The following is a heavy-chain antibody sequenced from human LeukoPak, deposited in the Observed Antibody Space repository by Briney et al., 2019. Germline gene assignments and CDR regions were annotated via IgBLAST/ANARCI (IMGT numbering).Heavy chain of an antibody. V-gene: IGHV1-24*01. CDR2: FDPEDIET. J-gene: IGHJ4*02. Sequence: ASVRVSCTVSGYTLTQLSMHWVRQGPGKGVEWMGGFDPEDIETIYAQNFQGRVTMTEDTSTDTAYMELSSLTSDDTAVYYCATHSGTYFLYWGQGTLVTVSS. CDR3: ATHSGTYFLY. CDR1: GYTLTQLS. D-gene: IGHD1-26*01.